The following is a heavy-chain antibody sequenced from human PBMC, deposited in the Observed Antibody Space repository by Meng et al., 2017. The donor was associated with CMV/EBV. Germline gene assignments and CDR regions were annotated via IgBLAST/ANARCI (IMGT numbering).Heavy chain of an antibody. CDR2: INHSGST. CDR1: GGSSSGYY. D-gene: IGHD2-2*02. J-gene: IGHJ6*02. V-gene: IGHV4-34*01. Sequence: LSLTCAVYGGSSSGYYWSWIRQPPGKGLEWIGEINHSGSTNYNPSLKSRVTISVDTSKNQFSLKLSSVTATDTAVYYCARSRDCSSTSYYRGDYYYYGMDVWGQGTTVTVSS. CDR3: ARSRDCSSTSYYRGDYYYYGMDV.